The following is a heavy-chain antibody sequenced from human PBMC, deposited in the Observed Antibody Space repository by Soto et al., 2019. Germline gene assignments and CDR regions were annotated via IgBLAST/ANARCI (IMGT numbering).Heavy chain of an antibody. CDR2: IYPSGRT. D-gene: IGHD5-12*01. CDR3: AREVEKYSGYETYNWFDP. CDR1: GGSISSYY. V-gene: IGHV4-4*07. Sequence: SETLSLTCTVSGGSISSYYWSWIRQPAGKGLEWIGRIYPSGRTNYNPSLKSRVTMSVDTSKNQFSLKLSSVTAADTAVYYCAREVEKYSGYETYNWFDPWGQGTLVTVSS. J-gene: IGHJ5*02.